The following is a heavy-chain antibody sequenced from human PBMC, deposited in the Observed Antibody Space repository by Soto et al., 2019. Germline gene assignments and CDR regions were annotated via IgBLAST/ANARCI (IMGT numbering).Heavy chain of an antibody. J-gene: IGHJ4*02. Sequence: LSLTCTVSGVSISNSSYYWGWIRRPPGKGLAWIGTIYYSGITYYNPSLKSRVTISVDTSKNQFSLKLTSVTAADTAVYYCARHGSNWGQGTLVTVSS. CDR3: ARHGSN. CDR2: IYYSGIT. V-gene: IGHV4-39*01. CDR1: GVSISNSSYY.